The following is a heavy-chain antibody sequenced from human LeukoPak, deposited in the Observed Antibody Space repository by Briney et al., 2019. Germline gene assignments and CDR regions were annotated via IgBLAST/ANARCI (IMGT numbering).Heavy chain of an antibody. CDR1: GGSISSSIHY. D-gene: IGHD5-18*01. V-gene: IGHV4-39*07. Sequence: SETLSLTCAVSGGSISSSIHYWAWIRQPPGKGLEWIGSMYYSGSTYYNPSIKSRVTISLDTSENQFSLKLTSVTAADTAVYYCARGRDTALNYFDLWGRGTLVTVSS. CDR2: MYYSGST. CDR3: ARGRDTALNYFDL. J-gene: IGHJ2*01.